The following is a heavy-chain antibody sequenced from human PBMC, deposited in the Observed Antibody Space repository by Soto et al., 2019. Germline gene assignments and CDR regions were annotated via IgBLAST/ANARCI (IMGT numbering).Heavy chain of an antibody. V-gene: IGHV1-18*01. CDR1: GYTFTSYG. J-gene: IGHJ4*02. D-gene: IGHD3-10*01. CDR3: ARDSYHYGSGSYLRYDY. CDR2: ISAYNGNT. Sequence: ASVKVSCKASGYTFTSYGISWVRQAPGQGLEWMGWISAYNGNTNYAQKLQGRVTMTTDTSTSTAYMELRSLRSDDTAVYYCARDSYHYGSGSYLRYDYWGQGTLVTVSS.